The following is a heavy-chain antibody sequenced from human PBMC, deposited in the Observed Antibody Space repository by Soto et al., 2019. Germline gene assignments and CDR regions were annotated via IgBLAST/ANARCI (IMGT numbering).Heavy chain of an antibody. D-gene: IGHD2-15*01. CDR1: GVSIRSYH. V-gene: IGHV4-4*07. J-gene: IGHJ6*02. CDR2: IYFSGST. Sequence: PSETLSLTCTVSGVSIRSYHWSWIRQPAGKGLEWIGQIYFSGSTNYNPSLKSRVSMSVDTSKNQLSLKLTSVTAADPAVYYCATDCRGGRCSLVTRDVWVQGSPVTVS. CDR3: ATDCRGGRCSLVTRDV.